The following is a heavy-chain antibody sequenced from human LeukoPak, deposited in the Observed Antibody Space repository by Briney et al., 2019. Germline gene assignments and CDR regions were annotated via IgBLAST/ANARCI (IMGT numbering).Heavy chain of an antibody. Sequence: SVKVSFKASGGTFRSHGISWVRQAPGQGLEWMGGIIPMFGTAKYAQKFQGRVTITTDKSTSTAYMELSSLRSEDTAVYYCASGTTDIVVVPATLRNYYFDYWGQGTLVTVSS. D-gene: IGHD2-2*01. V-gene: IGHV1-69*05. CDR2: IIPMFGTA. CDR1: GGTFRSHG. J-gene: IGHJ4*02. CDR3: ASGTTDIVVVPATLRNYYFDY.